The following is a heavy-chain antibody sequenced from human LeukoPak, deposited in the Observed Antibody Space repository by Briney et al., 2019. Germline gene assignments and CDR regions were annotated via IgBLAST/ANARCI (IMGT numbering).Heavy chain of an antibody. J-gene: IGHJ4*02. CDR1: GFTFSKYA. V-gene: IGHV3-30-3*01. CDR2: ISYDGTNE. CDR3: ARNREATGYYWVDY. D-gene: IGHD3-22*01. Sequence: GGSLRLSCPAPGFTFSKYAMHWLRQAPGKGLEWVAVISYDGTNEYYADSVKGRFTISRDNYKDTLYLQMDSLRVEDTAVYYCARNREATGYYWVDYRGEGSLVSVSS.